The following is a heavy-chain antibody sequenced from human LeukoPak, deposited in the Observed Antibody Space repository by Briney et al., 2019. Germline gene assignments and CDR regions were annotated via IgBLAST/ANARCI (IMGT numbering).Heavy chain of an antibody. CDR2: ISSSSSYI. V-gene: IGHV3-21*01. D-gene: IGHD3-22*01. Sequence: GGSLRLSCAASGFTFSRYSMNWVRQAPGQGLEWVSSISSSSSYIYYADSVKGRFTISRDDAKNSLYLQMNSLRAEDTAVYYCARAEGYYDSSGYYYSFNYWGQGTLVTVSS. CDR1: GFTFSRYS. CDR3: ARAEGYYDSSGYYYSFNY. J-gene: IGHJ4*02.